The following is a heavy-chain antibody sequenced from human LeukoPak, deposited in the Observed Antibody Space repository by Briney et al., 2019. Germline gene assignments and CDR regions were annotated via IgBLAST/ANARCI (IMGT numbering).Heavy chain of an antibody. J-gene: IGHJ3*02. V-gene: IGHV4-34*01. CDR3: ARANTYYYDSSGYCSFDI. D-gene: IGHD3-22*01. Sequence: SETLSLTCAVYGGSFSGYYWSWIRQPPGKGLEWIGEINHSGSTSYNPSLKSRVTISVDTSKNQFSLKLSSVTAADTAVYYCARANTYYYDSSGYCSFDIWGQGTMVTVSS. CDR1: GGSFSGYY. CDR2: INHSGST.